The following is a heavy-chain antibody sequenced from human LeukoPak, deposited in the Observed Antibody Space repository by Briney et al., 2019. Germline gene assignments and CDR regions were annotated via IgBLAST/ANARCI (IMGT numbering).Heavy chain of an antibody. CDR1: GFTVSSNC. CDR3: AKGSGWFPFDY. D-gene: IGHD6-19*01. Sequence: GGSLRLSCAASGFTVSSNCMSWVRQAPGKGLEWVSVIYSGGTTYYADSVKGRFTISRDNSKNTLYLQMNSLRAEDTAVYYCAKGSGWFPFDYWGQGTLVTVSS. J-gene: IGHJ4*02. V-gene: IGHV3-66*01. CDR2: IYSGGTT.